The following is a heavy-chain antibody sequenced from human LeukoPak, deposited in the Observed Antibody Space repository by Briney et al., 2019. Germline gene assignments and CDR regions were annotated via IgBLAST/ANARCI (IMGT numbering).Heavy chain of an antibody. CDR2: IMPMFGKT. D-gene: IGHD3-9*01. CDR1: GGTFSSYD. J-gene: IGHJ4*02. V-gene: IGHV1-69*06. Sequence: SVKVSCKASGGTFSSYDISWVRQAPGQGLEWMGGIMPMFGKTNYAQKFQGRVTTTADKATSTAYMELSSLRSEDTAVYYCAKDRLAGLGGDYWGQGTLVTVSS. CDR3: AKDRLAGLGGDY.